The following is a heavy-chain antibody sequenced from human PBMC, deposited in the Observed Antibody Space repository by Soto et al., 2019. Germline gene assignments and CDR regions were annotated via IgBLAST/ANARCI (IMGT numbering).Heavy chain of an antibody. V-gene: IGHV3-53*01. D-gene: IGHD1-26*01. J-gene: IGHJ4*02. CDR2: IYSGGST. CDR1: GFTVSSNY. CDR3: AKFAPEQGEADYFDY. Sequence: GSLRLSCAASGFTVSSNYMSWVRQAPGKGLEWVSVIYSGGSTYYADSVKGRFTISRDNSKNTLYLQMNSLRAEDTAVYYCAKFAPEQGEADYFDYWGQGTLVTVSS.